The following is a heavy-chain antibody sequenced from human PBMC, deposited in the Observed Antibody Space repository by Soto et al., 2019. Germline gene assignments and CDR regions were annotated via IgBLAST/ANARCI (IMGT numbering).Heavy chain of an antibody. D-gene: IGHD2-15*01. J-gene: IGHJ4*02. Sequence: GSLRLSCAASGFTVSSNYMSWVRQAPGKGLEWVSVNYSGGSKYYADAVKGRFTISRKKSKNTLYLQMNSLRAEDTAVYYCARARLYCSGGSCYTWDYWGQGP. CDR2: NYSGGSK. CDR1: GFTVSSNY. CDR3: ARARLYCSGGSCYTWDY. V-gene: IGHV3-66*01.